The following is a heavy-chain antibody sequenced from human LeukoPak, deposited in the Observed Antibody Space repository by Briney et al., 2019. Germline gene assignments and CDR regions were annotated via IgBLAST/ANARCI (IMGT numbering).Heavy chain of an antibody. J-gene: IGHJ4*02. CDR2: ISSSSSNI. CDR3: ARACARTNCYTED. Sequence: GGSPRLSCAASGFTFSDYSMNWVRQAPGKGLEWVSSISSSSSNIYYADSVKGRFTISRDNAKDSLYLEMNSLRAEDTAVYYCARACARTNCYTEDWGQGTLVTVSS. CDR1: GFTFSDYS. D-gene: IGHD2-2*01. V-gene: IGHV3-21*01.